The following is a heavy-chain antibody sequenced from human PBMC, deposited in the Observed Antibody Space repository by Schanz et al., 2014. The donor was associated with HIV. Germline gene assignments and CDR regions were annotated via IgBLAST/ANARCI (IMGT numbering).Heavy chain of an antibody. D-gene: IGHD2-21*02. CDR3: AREYCGGDCYSYGTYGMDV. CDR2: IWYDGSNK. CDR1: GFTFSSYG. Sequence: QVRLVESGGCVVQPGRSLRLSCAASGFTFSSYGMHWVRQAPGKGLEWGAVIWYDGSNKYYVDSVKGRFTISRENSKNTLFLQMNSLRAEDTAVYYCAREYCGGDCYSYGTYGMDVWGQGTTVTVSS. V-gene: IGHV3-33*01. J-gene: IGHJ6*02.